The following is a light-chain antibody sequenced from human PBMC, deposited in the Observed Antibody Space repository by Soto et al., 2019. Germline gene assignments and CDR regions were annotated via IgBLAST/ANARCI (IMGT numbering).Light chain of an antibody. J-gene: IGLJ2*01. CDR2: DVS. Sequence: QSALTQPASVSGSPGQSITISCTGTSSDVGNYNYVSWFQQHPGKAPKLVIYDVSNRPSGVSNRFSGSTSGNTASLTISGLQAEDEADYYCSSYTSSSTLVFGGGTKLTVL. CDR1: SSDVGNYNY. V-gene: IGLV2-14*01. CDR3: SSYTSSSTLV.